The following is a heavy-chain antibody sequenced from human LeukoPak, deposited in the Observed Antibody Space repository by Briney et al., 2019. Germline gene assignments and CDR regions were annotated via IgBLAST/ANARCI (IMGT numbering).Heavy chain of an antibody. J-gene: IGHJ4*02. CDR3: AKGPFGKVPTEPKYDY. CDR2: ISGSGGST. CDR1: GFTFSSYG. Sequence: GGSLRLSCAASGFTFSSYGMTWVHQAPGKGLEWVSAISGSGGSTYYADSVKGRFTISRDNSKNTLYLQMNSLRAEDTAVYYCAKGPFGKVPTEPKYDYWGQGTLVTVSS. V-gene: IGHV3-23*01. D-gene: IGHD3-16*01.